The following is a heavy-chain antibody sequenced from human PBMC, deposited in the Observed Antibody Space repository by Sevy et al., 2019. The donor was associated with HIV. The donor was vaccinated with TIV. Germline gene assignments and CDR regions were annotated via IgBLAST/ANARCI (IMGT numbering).Heavy chain of an antibody. J-gene: IGHJ6*02. D-gene: IGHD2-15*01. V-gene: IGHV3-21*01. CDR2: ISSSFYI. CDR1: GFTFSVYS. CDR3: ARDLVIPATTDYFYYGMDV. Sequence: GGSLRLSCAASGFTFSVYSMNWVRQAPGKGLEWVSSISSSFYIYYADSVKGRFTISRDNAKNSLYLQMSSLRAEDTAVYYCARDLVIPATTDYFYYGMDVWGQGTTVTVSS.